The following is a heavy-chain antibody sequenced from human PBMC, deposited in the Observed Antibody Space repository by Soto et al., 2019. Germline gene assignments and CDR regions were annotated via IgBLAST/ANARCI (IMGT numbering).Heavy chain of an antibody. Sequence: QVQLVQSGAEVKKPGSSVKVSCKASGGTFSSYAISWVRQAPGQGLEWMGGIIPIFGTANYAQKFQGRVTITADESTSTAYMELSSLISEDTAVYYCARSPGLAVAGTFWFDPWGQGTLVTVSS. CDR1: GGTFSSYA. V-gene: IGHV1-69*01. CDR3: ARSPGLAVAGTFWFDP. J-gene: IGHJ5*02. CDR2: IIPIFGTA. D-gene: IGHD6-19*01.